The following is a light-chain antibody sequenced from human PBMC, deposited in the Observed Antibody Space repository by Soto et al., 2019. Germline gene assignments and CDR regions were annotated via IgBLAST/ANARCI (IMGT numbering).Light chain of an antibody. CDR2: WGS. CDR1: QSLLHSNGYNY. Sequence: DIVMTQSPLSLPVTPGEPASISCRSSQSLLHSNGYNYLDWYLQKPGQSPQLLIYWGSNRASGVADRFSGRGSGTEVTLKISRGEAEDVGVYYCMQALQTPPYTFGQGTKLEIK. V-gene: IGKV2-28*01. J-gene: IGKJ2*01. CDR3: MQALQTPPYT.